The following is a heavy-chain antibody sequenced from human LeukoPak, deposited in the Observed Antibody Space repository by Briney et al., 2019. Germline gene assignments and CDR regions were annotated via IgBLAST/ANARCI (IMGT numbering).Heavy chain of an antibody. D-gene: IGHD6-13*01. CDR3: ARELAAPMSLRSSWPSIDY. V-gene: IGHV1-18*01. J-gene: IGHJ4*02. Sequence: ASVKVSCKASGYTFTSYGISWVRQAPGQGLEWMGWISAYNGNTNYAQKLQGRVTMTTDTSTSTAYMELRSLRSDDTAVYYCARELAAPMSLRSSWPSIDYWGQGTLVTVSS. CDR1: GYTFTSYG. CDR2: ISAYNGNT.